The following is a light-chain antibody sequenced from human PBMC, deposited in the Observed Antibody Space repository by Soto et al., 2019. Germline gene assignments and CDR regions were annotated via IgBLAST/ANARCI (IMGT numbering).Light chain of an antibody. CDR3: SSYARGSTLI. Sequence: QSALTQPASVSGSPGQSITISCTGTSSDVGAYNSVSWYQQQPGKAPKLMIYDVTNRPSGVSDRFSGSKSGNTASLTISGLQAEDEGDYYCSSYARGSTLIFGGGTKLTVL. J-gene: IGLJ2*01. V-gene: IGLV2-14*03. CDR1: SSDVGAYNS. CDR2: DVT.